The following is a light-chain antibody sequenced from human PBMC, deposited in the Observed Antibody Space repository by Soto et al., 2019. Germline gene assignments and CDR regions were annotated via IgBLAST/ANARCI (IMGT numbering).Light chain of an antibody. J-gene: IGKJ1*01. V-gene: IGKV2-30*01. CDR3: MQGTHWPRT. Sequence: EVVITQSPLSLPVTLGQPAAISCRSSQTLVYSDVNTFLNWSQQRPGQSPRRLIYKFSNRDSGVPDRFSGSGSGTEFTLKISRVEAEDVGVYYCMQGTHWPRTFGQGTKV. CDR2: KFS. CDR1: QTLVYSDVNTF.